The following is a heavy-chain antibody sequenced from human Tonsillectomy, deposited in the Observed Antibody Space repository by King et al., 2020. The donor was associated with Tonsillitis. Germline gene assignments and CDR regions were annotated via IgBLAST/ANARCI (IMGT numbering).Heavy chain of an antibody. D-gene: IGHD1-26*01. Sequence: VPLQESGPGLVKPSQTLSLTCTVSGGSISSGHYYWNWIRKPAGNGLEWIGRIHPSGSTNYNPSLKSRVTISTDTSKNQFSLKLISVTAADTAVYYCARNGAFDYWGQGTLVTVSS. V-gene: IGHV4-61*02. CDR3: ARNGAFDY. CDR1: GGSISSGHYY. J-gene: IGHJ4*02. CDR2: IHPSGST.